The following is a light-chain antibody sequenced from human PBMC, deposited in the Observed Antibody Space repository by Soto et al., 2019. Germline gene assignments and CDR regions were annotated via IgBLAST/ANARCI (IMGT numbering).Light chain of an antibody. Sequence: DIQMTQSPSSLSASVGDRVTITCRAIQSISDYLNWYQQKPGKAPSLLIYAASSLQSGVPSRFSASGSGTDFTLTITSLQPEDFAAYYCQQSSNNPLTFGGGTKVDIK. V-gene: IGKV1-39*01. CDR3: QQSSNNPLT. CDR2: AAS. CDR1: QSISDY. J-gene: IGKJ4*01.